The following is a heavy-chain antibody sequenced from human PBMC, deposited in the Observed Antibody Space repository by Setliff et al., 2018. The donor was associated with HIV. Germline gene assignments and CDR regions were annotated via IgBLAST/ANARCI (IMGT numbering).Heavy chain of an antibody. CDR3: ARQLSNSLDY. V-gene: IGHV1-2*02. J-gene: IGHJ4*02. CDR2: ISPDNGDT. Sequence: ASVKVSCKASGYSFTDYFMHWVRQAPGQGLEWMGWISPDNGDTTTAQRFQGRVTMTRDTSINTAYLELSGLRSDDTAMYFCARQLSNSLDYWGQGTLVTVSS. CDR1: GYSFTDYF. D-gene: IGHD7-27*01.